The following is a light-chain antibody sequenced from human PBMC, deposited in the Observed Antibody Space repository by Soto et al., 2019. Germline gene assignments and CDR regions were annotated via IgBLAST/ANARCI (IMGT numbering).Light chain of an antibody. CDR3: QQYDSSRL. CDR2: GAS. CDR1: QSVSSTY. Sequence: EIVLTQSPGTLSLSPGERATLSCRASQSVSSTYLAWYQLKPGQAPRLLIYGASSRATGIPDRFSGSGSGTDFTLTISRLEPEDFAVYYCQQYDSSRLFGGGTKVDIK. J-gene: IGKJ4*01. V-gene: IGKV3-20*01.